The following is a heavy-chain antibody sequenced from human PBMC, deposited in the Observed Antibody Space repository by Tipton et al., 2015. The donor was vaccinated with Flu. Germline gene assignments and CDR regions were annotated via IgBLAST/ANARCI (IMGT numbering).Heavy chain of an antibody. CDR1: GFSVSDNY. D-gene: IGHD1-26*01. V-gene: IGHV3-66*02. J-gene: IGHJ4*02. CDR2: IQTGGTT. Sequence: SLRLSCAASGFSVSDNYMIWVRRTPGKGLQWVSVIQTGGTTYYADSVRGRFTISRDNSKNTLYLQMNSLRTEDTAVYFCARVTVGASPYFFDYWGQGTLVTVSS. CDR3: ARVTVGASPYFFDY.